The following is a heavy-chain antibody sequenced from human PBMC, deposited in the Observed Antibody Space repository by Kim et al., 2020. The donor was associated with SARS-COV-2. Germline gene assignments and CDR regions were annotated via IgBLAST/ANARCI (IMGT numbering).Heavy chain of an antibody. V-gene: IGHV3-48*02. Sequence: ADSVKGRFTISRDNAKNSVYLQMSSLRDEDTAVYYCARDDGEYARFSGMDVWGQGTTVTVSS. J-gene: IGHJ6*02. CDR3: ARDDGEYARFSGMDV. D-gene: IGHD4-17*01.